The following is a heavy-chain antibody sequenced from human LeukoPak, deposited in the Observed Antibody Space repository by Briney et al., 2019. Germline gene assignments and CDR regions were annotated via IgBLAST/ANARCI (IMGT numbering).Heavy chain of an antibody. CDR3: AKERSGNYYDSSGYYYVRYFDY. D-gene: IGHD3-22*01. CDR1: GFTFSSYW. Sequence: GGSLRLSCAASGFTFSSYWMSWVRQAPGKGLEWVSAISGSGGSTYYADSVKGRFTISRDNSKNALYLQMNSLRAEDTAVYYCAKERSGNYYDSSGYYYVRYFDYWGQGTLVTVSS. CDR2: ISGSGGST. J-gene: IGHJ4*02. V-gene: IGHV3-23*01.